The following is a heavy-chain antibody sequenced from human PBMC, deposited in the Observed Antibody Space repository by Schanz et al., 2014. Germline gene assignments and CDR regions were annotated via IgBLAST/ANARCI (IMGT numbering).Heavy chain of an antibody. D-gene: IGHD3-22*01. V-gene: IGHV3-23*04. Sequence: EVQLVESGGGLVQPGGSLRLSCAASGFTFNNYDMNWVRLVPGKGLECVSGISGGGGSAYYADSVKGRFTISRDNSKNTLYLQMSSLRAEDTAVYYCAKAWGSDYFYPFDYWGQGTLVTVSS. J-gene: IGHJ4*02. CDR2: ISGGGGSA. CDR1: GFTFNNYD. CDR3: AKAWGSDYFYPFDY.